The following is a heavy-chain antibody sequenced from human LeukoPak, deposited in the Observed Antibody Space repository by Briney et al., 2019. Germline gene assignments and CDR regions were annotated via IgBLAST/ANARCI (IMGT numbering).Heavy chain of an antibody. Sequence: PSETLSLTCAVSNGSVSSDGYYWAWIRQPPGKGLEWIGSINYSGNTYYTPSLKSRVTISVDTSRNQFSLKLSSVTAADTAVYYCARRPLLEPFDYWGQGTLVTVSS. D-gene: IGHD1-1*01. V-gene: IGHV4-39*01. CDR1: NGSVSSDGYY. J-gene: IGHJ4*02. CDR2: INYSGNT. CDR3: ARRPLLEPFDY.